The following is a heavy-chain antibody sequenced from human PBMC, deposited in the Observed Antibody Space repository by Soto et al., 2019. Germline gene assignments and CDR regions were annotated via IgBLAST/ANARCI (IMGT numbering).Heavy chain of an antibody. Sequence: QVQLQESGPGLVKPSQTLSLTCTVSGDSISSSDYYWSWIRQPPGKGLEWIGYIFYSGSTYYNPSLRSRLTMSVDTSKNQFSLKLTSVTATDTAVYFCAKGPSSGYYLDAFHIWGQGTMVTVSS. CDR1: GDSISSSDYY. CDR2: IFYSGST. D-gene: IGHD3-22*01. V-gene: IGHV4-30-4*01. J-gene: IGHJ3*02. CDR3: AKGPSSGYYLDAFHI.